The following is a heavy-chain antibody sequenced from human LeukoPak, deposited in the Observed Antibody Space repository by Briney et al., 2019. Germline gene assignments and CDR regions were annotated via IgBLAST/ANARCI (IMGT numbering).Heavy chain of an antibody. CDR3: ARDRIWFGESGPTPDAFDI. CDR2: ISYDGSNK. CDR1: GFTLSSYA. Sequence: GGSLRLSCAASGFTLSSYAMHWVRQAPGKWLEWVAVISYDGSNKYYADSVKGRFTISRDNSKNTLYLQMNSLRAEDTAVYYCARDRIWFGESGPTPDAFDIWGQGTMVTVSS. J-gene: IGHJ3*02. V-gene: IGHV3-30*04. D-gene: IGHD3-10*01.